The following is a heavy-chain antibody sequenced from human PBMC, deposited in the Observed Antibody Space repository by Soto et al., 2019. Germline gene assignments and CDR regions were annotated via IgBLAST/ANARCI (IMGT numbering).Heavy chain of an antibody. CDR3: ARDRSMSHTVTDDY. D-gene: IGHD4-17*01. Sequence: GGSLRLSCAASGFTFSSYSMNWVRQAPGKGLEWVSSISSSSSYIYYADSVKGRFTISRDNAKNSLYLQMNSLRAEDTAVYYCARDRSMSHTVTDDYWGQGTLVTVS. CDR1: GFTFSSYS. V-gene: IGHV3-21*01. J-gene: IGHJ4*02. CDR2: ISSSSSYI.